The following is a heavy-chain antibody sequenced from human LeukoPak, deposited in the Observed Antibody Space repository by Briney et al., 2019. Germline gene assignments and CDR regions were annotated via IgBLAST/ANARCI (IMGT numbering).Heavy chain of an antibody. D-gene: IGHD3-3*01. J-gene: IGHJ5*02. Sequence: SETLSLTCAVHGGSFSGYYWSWIRQPPGKGLEWIGEINHSGSTNYNPSLKSRVTISVDTSKNQFSLKLSSVTAADTAVYYCARGGHNYDFWSGYYTGYWFDPWGQGTLVTVSS. CDR3: ARGGHNYDFWSGYYTGYWFDP. CDR2: INHSGST. V-gene: IGHV4-34*01. CDR1: GGSFSGYY.